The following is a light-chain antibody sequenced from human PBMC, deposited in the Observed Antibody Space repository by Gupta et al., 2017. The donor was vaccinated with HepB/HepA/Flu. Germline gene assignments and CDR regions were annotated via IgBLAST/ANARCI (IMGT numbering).Light chain of an antibody. CDR3: MQGLQIPRT. J-gene: IGKJ1*01. CDR2: KVS. CDR1: QSLVHSNGNTY. V-gene: IGKV2-24*01. Sequence: VMNPTPLALPVTLGQPASISCRSSQSLVHSNGNTYLSWLQQRPGQPPRVLIYKVSNRYSAVPDRFRGSGAGTDFTLYISRVEAEDVGVYFCMQGLQIPRTFGQGTKVEIK.